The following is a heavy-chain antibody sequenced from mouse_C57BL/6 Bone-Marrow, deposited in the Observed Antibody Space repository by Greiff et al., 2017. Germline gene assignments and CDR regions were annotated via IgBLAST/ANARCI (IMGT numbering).Heavy chain of an antibody. D-gene: IGHD1-1*01. CDR1: GFTFSDYY. Sequence: EVHLVESGGGLVQPGGSLKLSCAASGFTFSDYYMYWVRQTPEKRLEWVAYISNGGGSTYYPDTVKGRFTISRDNAKNTLYLQMSRLKSEDTAMYYCARRGIYYGSSYAMDYWGQVTSVTVSS. CDR2: ISNGGGST. J-gene: IGHJ4*01. CDR3: ARRGIYYGSSYAMDY. V-gene: IGHV5-12*01.